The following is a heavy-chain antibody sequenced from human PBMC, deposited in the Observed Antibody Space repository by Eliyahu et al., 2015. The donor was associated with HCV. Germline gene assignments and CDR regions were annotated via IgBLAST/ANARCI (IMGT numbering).Heavy chain of an antibody. CDR2: IYSGGST. Sequence: EVQLVXSGGGLIXPGTSLRVSCAXSGFPXSTNYMSWXRQGPGKGLEWVSSIYSGGSTGYADSVKGRFTISRDSFKNTLYLQMNTLRVEDTAVYYCVAVARGWRDAFDIWGQGTMVTVSS. CDR3: VAVARGWRDAFDI. J-gene: IGHJ3*02. CDR1: GFPXSTNY. D-gene: IGHD6-19*01. V-gene: IGHV3-53*01.